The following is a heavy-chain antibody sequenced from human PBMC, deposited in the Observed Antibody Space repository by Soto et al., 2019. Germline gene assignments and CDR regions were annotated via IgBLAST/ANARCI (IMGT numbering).Heavy chain of an antibody. Sequence: GGSLRLSCAASGFTFSSYSMNWVRQAPGKGLEWVSYISSSSSTIYYADSVKGRFTISRDNAKNSLYLQMNSLRAEDTAVYYCARDGCSGGSCYNFVANWFDPWGQGTLVTVSS. J-gene: IGHJ5*02. CDR3: ARDGCSGGSCYNFVANWFDP. CDR1: GFTFSSYS. V-gene: IGHV3-48*04. CDR2: ISSSSSTI. D-gene: IGHD2-15*01.